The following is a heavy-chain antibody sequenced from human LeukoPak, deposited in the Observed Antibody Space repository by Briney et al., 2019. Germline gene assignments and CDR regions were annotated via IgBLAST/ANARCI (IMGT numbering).Heavy chain of an antibody. D-gene: IGHD3-3*01. J-gene: IGHJ3*02. CDR2: IKQDGSEK. V-gene: IGHV3-7*01. CDR1: GFTVSSNY. Sequence: GGSLRLSCAASGFTVSSNYMSWVRQAPGKGLEWVANIKQDGSEKYYVDSVKGRFTISRDNAKNSLYLQMNNLRVEDTAVYYCGRHGGAFDIWGQGTMVTVSS. CDR3: GRHGGAFDI.